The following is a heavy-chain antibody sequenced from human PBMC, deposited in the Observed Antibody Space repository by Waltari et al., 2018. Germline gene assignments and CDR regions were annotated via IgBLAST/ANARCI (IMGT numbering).Heavy chain of an antibody. CDR3: ARHPYYGLKDY. V-gene: IGHV4-39*01. J-gene: IGHJ4*02. Sequence: QLQLQESGPGLVKPSETLSLTCTVSGGSISSSSYYWGWIRQPPGKGLEWIGSIYYSGSTYYNPSLKSRVTISVDTSKNQFSLKLSSVTAADTAVYYCARHPYYGLKDYWGQGTLVTVSS. D-gene: IGHD3-10*01. CDR2: IYYSGST. CDR1: GGSISSSSYY.